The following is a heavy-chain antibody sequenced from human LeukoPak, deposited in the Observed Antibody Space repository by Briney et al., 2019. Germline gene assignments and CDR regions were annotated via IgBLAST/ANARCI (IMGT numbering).Heavy chain of an antibody. CDR1: GYTFTSYY. V-gene: IGHV1-46*01. Sequence: GASVKVSCKASGYTFTSYYMHWVRQAPGQGLEWMGLINPSGTNTNYARKFRGRVTMTRDTSTSTVYMDLSSLRSEDTAMYFCAREESGGYYDVWGQGPLVTVSS. D-gene: IGHD2-8*02. J-gene: IGHJ4*02. CDR3: AREESGGYYDV. CDR2: INPSGTNT.